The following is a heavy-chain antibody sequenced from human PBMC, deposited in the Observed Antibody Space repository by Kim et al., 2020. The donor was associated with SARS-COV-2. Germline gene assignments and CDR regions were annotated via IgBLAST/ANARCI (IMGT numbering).Heavy chain of an antibody. J-gene: IGHJ3*02. Sequence: KGRFTISRDDSKNSLYLQMNSLKTEDTAVYYCAFHYDYVWGSYRHDAFDIWGQGTMVTVSS. V-gene: IGHV3-72*01. D-gene: IGHD3-16*02. CDR3: AFHYDYVWGSYRHDAFDI.